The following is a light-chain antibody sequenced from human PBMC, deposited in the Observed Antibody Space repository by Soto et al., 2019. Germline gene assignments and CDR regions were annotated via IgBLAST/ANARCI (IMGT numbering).Light chain of an antibody. V-gene: IGKV1-39*01. CDR3: QQRHSLPFT. Sequence: DVQMTQSPPSLSASVGDRVTITCRASQTIDRSLNWYQQKPGKAPKLLIYDASNLQSGVPSRFSGSGSGTDFTLTISSLQPDDFATYSYQQRHSLPFTFGPGTKVDIK. CDR1: QTIDRS. J-gene: IGKJ3*01. CDR2: DAS.